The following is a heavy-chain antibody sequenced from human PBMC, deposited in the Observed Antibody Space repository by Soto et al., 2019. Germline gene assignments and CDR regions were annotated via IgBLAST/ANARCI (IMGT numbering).Heavy chain of an antibody. CDR3: ARDIYMAAAGTAYDY. CDR1: GYTFTDCY. CDR2: MNTYGGGT. Sequence: QVQLVQSGTEVKKPGASVRVSCKASGYTFTDCYIHWVRQAPGRGLEWMGWMNTYGGGTNYVQKFEGWVTMTRDTSINTAYLELNGLTSDDTAIYYCARDIYMAAAGTAYDYWGQGTLVTVSS. V-gene: IGHV1-2*04. J-gene: IGHJ4*02. D-gene: IGHD6-13*01.